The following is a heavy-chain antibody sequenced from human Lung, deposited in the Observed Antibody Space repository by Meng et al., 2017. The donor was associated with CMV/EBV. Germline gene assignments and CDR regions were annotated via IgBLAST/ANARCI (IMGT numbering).Heavy chain of an antibody. CDR2: IYWNADK. D-gene: IGHD3-3*01. V-gene: IGHV2-5*01. CDR3: AHRIFWSGYYDY. CDR1: VFSLSTDGVG. J-gene: IGHJ4*02. Sequence: FSVFSLSTDGVGVGWIRQPPGKALEWFALIYWNADKRYRPSLRNRLTVTKDTSKNQVVLTMTNMDPVDTATYYCAHRIFWSGYYDYWGQGILVTVSS.